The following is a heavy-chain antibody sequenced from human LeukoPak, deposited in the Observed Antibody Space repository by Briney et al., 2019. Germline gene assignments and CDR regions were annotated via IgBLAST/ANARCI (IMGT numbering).Heavy chain of an antibody. V-gene: IGHV3-30*02. CDR2: IRHDGRGK. CDR3: AKMEYNWHFFDY. Sequence: GGSLRLSCAGSGFTFSAYGMHWVRQAPGKGLEWVAFIRHDGRGKFYADSVKGRFTISRDNSRKTVYVQMNSLRAGDTAVYYCAKMEYNWHFFDYWGQGTPVTVSS. J-gene: IGHJ4*02. CDR1: GFTFSAYG. D-gene: IGHD1-20*01.